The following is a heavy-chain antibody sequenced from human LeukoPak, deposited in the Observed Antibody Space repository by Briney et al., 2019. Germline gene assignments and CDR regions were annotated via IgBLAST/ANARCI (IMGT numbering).Heavy chain of an antibody. J-gene: IGHJ4*02. Sequence: SETLSLTCTVSGGSISSSSYYWGWIRQPPGKGLEWIGSIYYSGSTYYNPSLKSRVTISVDTSKNQFSLKLSSVTAADTAVYYCARASMIVVDYWGQGTLVTVSS. CDR3: ARASMIVVDY. CDR1: GGSISSSSYY. V-gene: IGHV4-39*07. D-gene: IGHD3-22*01. CDR2: IYYSGST.